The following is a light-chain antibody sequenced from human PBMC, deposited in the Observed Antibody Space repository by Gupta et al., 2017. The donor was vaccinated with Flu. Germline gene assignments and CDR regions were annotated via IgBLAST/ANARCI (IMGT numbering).Light chain of an antibody. J-gene: IGKJ4*01. CDR3: MQARQTPLT. CDR1: QSLLHSNGYNY. CDR2: LCS. V-gene: IGKV2-28*01. Sequence: MNMTPLPLPVTAAVPASITCTSSQSLLHSNGYNYLDWYLQKPGQSPQLLIYLCSNRAPGVPNRFSGSGSGTYFTLNSSRLDADDVVFYYCMQARQTPLTFGGGTKVEIK.